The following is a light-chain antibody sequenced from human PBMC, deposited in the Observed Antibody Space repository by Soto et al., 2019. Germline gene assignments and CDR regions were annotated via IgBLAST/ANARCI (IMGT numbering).Light chain of an antibody. CDR3: TSHTDSRPVV. V-gene: IGLV2-14*03. CDR1: SDDIGYNNY. J-gene: IGLJ2*01. Sequence: QSAPTQPASVSGSPGQSITISCTGTSDDIGYNNYVSWYQQHPGKAPTLIIYAVTYRPSGVSSRFSGSKSGDTASLTISGLQADDDADYYCTSHTDSRPVVFGGGTKLTVL. CDR2: AVT.